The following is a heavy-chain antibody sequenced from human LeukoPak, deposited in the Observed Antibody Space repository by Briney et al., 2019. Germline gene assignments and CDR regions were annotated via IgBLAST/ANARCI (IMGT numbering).Heavy chain of an antibody. CDR1: VFPFSDHY. J-gene: IGHJ4*02. D-gene: IGHD1-14*01. Sequence: GGSLRLFCAASVFPFSDHYISGIPEAPGRGGGGVSYSTSSGSIIYYADSVKGRYTISRDNAKNSLYLQMNSLRAEDTAVYYCASRTTGYWGQGTLVTVSS. CDR2: STSSGSII. CDR3: ASRTTGY. V-gene: IGHV3-11*01.